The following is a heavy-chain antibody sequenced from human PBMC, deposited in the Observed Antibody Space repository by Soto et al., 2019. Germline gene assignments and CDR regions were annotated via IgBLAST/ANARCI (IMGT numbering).Heavy chain of an antibody. CDR2: IYYSGST. D-gene: IGHD6-13*01. Sequence: PSETLSLTCTVSGGSISSYYWSWIRQPPGKGLEWIGYIYYSGSTNYNPSLKSRVTISVDTSKNQFSLKLSSVTAADTAVYYCARDSESSSGYNWFDPWGQGTLVTVSS. J-gene: IGHJ5*02. CDR3: ARDSESSSGYNWFDP. CDR1: GGSISSYY. V-gene: IGHV4-59*01.